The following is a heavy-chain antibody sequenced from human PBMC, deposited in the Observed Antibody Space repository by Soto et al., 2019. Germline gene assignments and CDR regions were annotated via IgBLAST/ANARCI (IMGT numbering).Heavy chain of an antibody. CDR3: ARGYRQSGYSSSWVFDY. V-gene: IGHV4-31*03. Sequence: QVQLRESGPGLVKPSQTLSLTCTVSGGSINSGGYYWNWIRQHPGKGLEWIGYMYYSGSTYYNPFLRSRVIISAYTSVNHFYLKLCSVTSADTAVYFCARGYRQSGYSSSWVFDYWGQGTLVNVSS. D-gene: IGHD6-13*01. CDR1: GGSINSGGYY. J-gene: IGHJ4*02. CDR2: MYYSGST.